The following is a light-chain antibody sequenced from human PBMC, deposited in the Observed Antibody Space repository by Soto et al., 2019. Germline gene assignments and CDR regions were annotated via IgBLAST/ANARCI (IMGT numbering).Light chain of an antibody. Sequence: QSVLIQPPSASGTPGQRVTISCSGSSSNIGSNSVNWYQQLPGTAPKLLIYSDNQRPSGAPDRFSGSKSGTSASLAISGLQSEDEADYYCTAWDDSVNGLVFGGGTKVTVL. CDR1: SSNIGSNS. V-gene: IGLV1-44*01. CDR2: SDN. CDR3: TAWDDSVNGLV. J-gene: IGLJ3*02.